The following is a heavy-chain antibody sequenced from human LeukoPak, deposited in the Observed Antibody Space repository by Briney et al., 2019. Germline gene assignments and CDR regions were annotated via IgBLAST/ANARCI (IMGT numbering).Heavy chain of an antibody. D-gene: IGHD3-22*01. CDR3: ARGAAQYDSSGYQSSPFDY. Sequence: SVKVSCKASGGTFSSYGISWVRQAPGQGLDRMGRIIPIFDITNYAQNFQGRVTITADKSTSTAYMELSSLRSEDTAVYYCARGAAQYDSSGYQSSPFDYWGQGTLVTVSS. J-gene: IGHJ4*02. CDR2: IIPIFDIT. V-gene: IGHV1-69*04. CDR1: GGTFSSYG.